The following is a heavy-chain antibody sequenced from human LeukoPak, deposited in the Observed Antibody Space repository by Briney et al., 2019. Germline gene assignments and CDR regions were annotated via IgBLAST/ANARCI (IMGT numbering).Heavy chain of an antibody. D-gene: IGHD6-19*01. CDR1: GGSISSYY. CDR3: ARDARYSSGCYGGNWFDP. Sequence: SETLSLTCTVSGGSISSYYWSWIRQPPGKGLELIGYIYYSGSTNYNPSLKSRVTISVDTSKNQFSLKLSSVTAADTAVYYCARDARYSSGCYGGNWFDPWGQGTLVTVSS. V-gene: IGHV4-59*01. CDR2: IYYSGST. J-gene: IGHJ5*02.